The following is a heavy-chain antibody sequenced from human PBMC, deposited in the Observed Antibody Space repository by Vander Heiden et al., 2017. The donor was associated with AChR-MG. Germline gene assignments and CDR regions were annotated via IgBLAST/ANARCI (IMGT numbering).Heavy chain of an antibody. CDR2: IIPIFGTA. J-gene: IGHJ6*02. Sequence: QVQLVQSGAEVKKPGSSVKVSCKASGGTFSSYAISWVRPAPGQGLEWMGGIIPIFGTANYAQKFQGRVTITADKSTSTAYMELSSLRSEDTAVYYCARAEDIVVVPAASPRDNYYYYGMDVWGQGTTVTVSS. V-gene: IGHV1-69*06. D-gene: IGHD2-2*01. CDR1: GGTFSSYA. CDR3: ARAEDIVVVPAASPRDNYYYYGMDV.